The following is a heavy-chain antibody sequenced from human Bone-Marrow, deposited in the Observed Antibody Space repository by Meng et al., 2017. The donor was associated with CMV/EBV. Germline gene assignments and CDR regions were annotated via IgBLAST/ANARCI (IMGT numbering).Heavy chain of an antibody. CDR2: ISSTGTYI. CDR3: ARAVIVATIYYFDY. V-gene: IGHV3-21*01. Sequence: SGFTFSPYNMKWVRQAPGKGLEWVSSISSTGTYIYYADSVKGRFTVSRDNAKNSLYLQMNSLRAEDTAVYYCARAVIVATIYYFDYWGQGTLVTVSS. CDR1: GFTFSPYN. J-gene: IGHJ4*02. D-gene: IGHD5-12*01.